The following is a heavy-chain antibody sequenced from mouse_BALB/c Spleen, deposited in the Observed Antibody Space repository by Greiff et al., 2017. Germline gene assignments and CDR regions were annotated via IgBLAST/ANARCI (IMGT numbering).Heavy chain of an antibody. D-gene: IGHD2-4*01. CDR3: ARDGITDAMDY. Sequence: EVMLVESGGGLVQPGGSLRLSCATSGFTFTDYYMSWVRQPPGKALEWLGFIRNKANGYTTEYSASVKGRFTISRDNSQSILYLQMNTLRAEDSATYYCARDGITDAMDYWGQGTSVTVSS. J-gene: IGHJ4*01. V-gene: IGHV7-3*02. CDR1: GFTFTDYY. CDR2: IRNKANGYTT.